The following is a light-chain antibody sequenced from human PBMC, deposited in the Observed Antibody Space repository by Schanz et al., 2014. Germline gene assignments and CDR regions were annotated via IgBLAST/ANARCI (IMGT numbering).Light chain of an antibody. Sequence: QSALTQPASVSGSPGQSITISCTGTSSDVGGYNYVSWYQQHPGKVPKLMIYEVSKRPSGVPDRYSGSKSGNTASLTVSGLQAEDEADYYCSSHGGSRVFGGGTKLTVL. CDR3: SSHGGSRV. CDR1: SSDVGGYNY. V-gene: IGLV2-8*01. J-gene: IGLJ3*02. CDR2: EVS.